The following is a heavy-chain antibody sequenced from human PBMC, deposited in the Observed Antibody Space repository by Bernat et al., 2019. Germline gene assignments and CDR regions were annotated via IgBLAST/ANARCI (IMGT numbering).Heavy chain of an antibody. CDR3: ARVVDGNRPRWFDP. CDR1: GGTFSSYT. CDR2: IIPILGIA. V-gene: IGHV1-69*02. Sequence: QVQLVQSGAEVKKPGSSVKVSCKASGGTFSSYTISWVRQAPGQGLEWMGRIIPILGIANYAQKFQGRVTITADKSTSTAYMELSSLRSEVTAVYDCARVVDGNRPRWFDPWGQGTLVTVSS. D-gene: IGHD2-15*01. J-gene: IGHJ5*02.